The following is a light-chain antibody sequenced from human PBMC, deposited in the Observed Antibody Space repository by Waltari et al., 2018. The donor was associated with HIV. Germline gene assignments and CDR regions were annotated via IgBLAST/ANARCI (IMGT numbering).Light chain of an antibody. CDR1: SANVGDHNY. J-gene: IGLJ2*01. CDR2: EVT. V-gene: IGLV2-14*01. Sequence: QSALTQPASVSGSPGQAINITCPGTSANVGDHNYLSWYQQHPGKAPKLMIYEVTDRPSGVSNRFSGSKSGNTASLTISGLQAEDEADYYCSSYTTSSTVVFGGGTKLTVL. CDR3: SSYTTSSTVV.